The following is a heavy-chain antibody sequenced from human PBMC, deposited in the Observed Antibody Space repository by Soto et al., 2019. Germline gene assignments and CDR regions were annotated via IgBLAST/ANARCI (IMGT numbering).Heavy chain of an antibody. CDR1: GFTFSSYS. CDR3: ARDKSISYAFDI. J-gene: IGHJ3*02. CDR2: ISSSSSYI. Sequence: GGSLRLSCAASGFTFSSYSMNWVRQAPGKGLEWVSSISSSSSYIYYADSVKGRFTISRDNAKNSLYLQMNSLGAEDTAVYYCARDKSISYAFDIWGQGTMVTVSS. V-gene: IGHV3-21*01.